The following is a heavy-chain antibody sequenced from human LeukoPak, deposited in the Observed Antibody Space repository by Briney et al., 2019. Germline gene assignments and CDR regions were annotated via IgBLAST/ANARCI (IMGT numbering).Heavy chain of an antibody. CDR1: GVSISSSSYY. J-gene: IGHJ5*02. D-gene: IGHD3-22*01. CDR3: AGIVVVISQAWFDP. Sequence: SETLSLTCTVSGVSISSSSYYWGWIRQPPGKGLEWIGSIYYSGRTYYTPSLKSRVTISVDTSKNQFSLKLSSVTAADTAVYYCAGIVVVISQAWFDPWGQGTLVTVYS. V-gene: IGHV4-39*01. CDR2: IYYSGRT.